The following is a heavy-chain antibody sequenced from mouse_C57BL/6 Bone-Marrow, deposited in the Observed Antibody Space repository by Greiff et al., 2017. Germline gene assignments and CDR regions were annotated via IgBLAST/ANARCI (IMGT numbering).Heavy chain of an antibody. CDR3: ARPSIGNYFDY. CDR2: INSDGGST. D-gene: IGHD2-14*01. V-gene: IGHV5-2*01. CDR1: EYEFPSHD. Sequence: EVKLVESGGGLVQPGESLKLSCESNEYEFPSHDMSWVRKTPEKRLELVAAINSDGGSTYYPDTMERRFIISRDNTKKTLYLQMSSLRSEYTALYDCARPSIGNYFDYWGQGTTLTVSS. J-gene: IGHJ2*01.